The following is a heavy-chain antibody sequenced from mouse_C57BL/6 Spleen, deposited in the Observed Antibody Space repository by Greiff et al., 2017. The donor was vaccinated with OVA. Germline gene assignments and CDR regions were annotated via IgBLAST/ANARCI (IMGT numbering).Heavy chain of an antibody. D-gene: IGHD2-3*01. V-gene: IGHV1-50*01. J-gene: IGHJ2*01. CDR1: GYTFTSYW. CDR2: IDPSDSYT. Sequence: VQLQQPGAELVKPGASVKLSCKASGYTFTSYWMQWVKQRPGQGLEWIGEIDPSDSYTNYNQKFKGKATLTVDTSSSTAYMQLSSLTSEDSAVYYCARLGGYYVVSFDYWGQGTTLTVSS. CDR3: ARLGGYYVVSFDY.